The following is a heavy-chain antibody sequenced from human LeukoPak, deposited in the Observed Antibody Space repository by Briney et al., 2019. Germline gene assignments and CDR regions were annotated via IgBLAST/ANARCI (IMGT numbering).Heavy chain of an antibody. Sequence: SSETLSLTCTVSGVSIRCYYWSWIRQPPGKGLEWIGHMFAGGSTNQNPSLKSRVTISMDTSKNQFSLKLDSVTAADTAVYYCARSTYYYDTRDAFDIWGQGTMVTVSS. D-gene: IGHD3-22*01. CDR3: ARSTYYYDTRDAFDI. CDR2: MFAGGST. CDR1: GVSIRCYY. V-gene: IGHV4-59*01. J-gene: IGHJ3*02.